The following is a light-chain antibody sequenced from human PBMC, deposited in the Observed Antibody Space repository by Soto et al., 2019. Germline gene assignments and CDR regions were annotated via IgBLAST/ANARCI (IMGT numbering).Light chain of an antibody. CDR3: QQYGSSGT. CDR2: GAS. CDR1: QSVSNNY. V-gene: IGKV3-20*01. J-gene: IGKJ1*01. Sequence: EIVLTQSPGTLSLSPGERATLSCRASQSVSNNYLAWYQQKPGQAPRLIIYGASNRATGIPDRFSGSGSGTDFTLTISRLEPEDFAVYYCQQYGSSGTFGQGTKLEIK.